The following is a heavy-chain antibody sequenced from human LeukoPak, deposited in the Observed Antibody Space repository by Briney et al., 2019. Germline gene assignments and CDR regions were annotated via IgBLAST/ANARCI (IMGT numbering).Heavy chain of an antibody. Sequence: GGSVKVSCQGFGYTPPGLFLHRGGQGPGKRGEGMGGFDPEDGETIYAQKFQGRVTMTEDTSTDTAYMELSSLRSEDTAVYYCATVSPTREANYWGQGTLVTVSS. V-gene: IGHV1-24*01. J-gene: IGHJ4*02. CDR3: ATVSPTREANY. CDR2: FDPEDGET. CDR1: GYTPPGLF. D-gene: IGHD3-10*01.